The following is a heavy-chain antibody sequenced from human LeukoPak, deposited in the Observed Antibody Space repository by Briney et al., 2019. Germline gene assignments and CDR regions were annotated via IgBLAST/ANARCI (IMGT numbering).Heavy chain of an antibody. J-gene: IGHJ5*02. V-gene: IGHV6-1*01. Sequence: SQTLSLTCAISGDSVSSNSVAWNWFRQSPSRGLEWLGRTYYSSKWNNDYAESVQSRIAVNPDTSKNQFSLYLNSVTLEDTAVYYCARQASRRFDPWGQGTLVTVSS. CDR2: TYYSSKWNN. CDR3: ARQASRRFDP. CDR1: GDSVSSNSVA.